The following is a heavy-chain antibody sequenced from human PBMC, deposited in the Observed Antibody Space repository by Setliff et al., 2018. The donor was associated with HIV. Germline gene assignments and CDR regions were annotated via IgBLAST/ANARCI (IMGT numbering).Heavy chain of an antibody. Sequence: ASVKVSCKASGYTFLNYGISWVRQTPGRGLEWMAWINVGNGNTKTARKFQGRVALTTDTSTSTAHMELRNLRSDDTAVYYCARERLGRSGFEYLQHWGQGTLVTVSS. CDR1: GYTFLNYG. V-gene: IGHV1-18*01. J-gene: IGHJ1*01. CDR2: INVGNGNT. D-gene: IGHD3-22*01. CDR3: ARERLGRSGFEYLQH.